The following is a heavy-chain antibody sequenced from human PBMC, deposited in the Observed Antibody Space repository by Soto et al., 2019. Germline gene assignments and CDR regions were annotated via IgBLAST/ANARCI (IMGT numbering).Heavy chain of an antibody. CDR2: ISGGNDNI. V-gene: IGHV1-3*01. CDR3: ARGVLVRGLNYYAMDV. J-gene: IGHJ6*02. D-gene: IGHD3-10*01. CDR1: GYTFTTYP. Sequence: QVQLVQSGAEVKEPGASVNLSCKASGYTFTTYPMHWVRQAPGQRREWMGWISGGNDNIEYSQKFQGRVTFTRDTSASTAHMELSSLRSEDTAVYYCARGVLVRGLNYYAMDVWGQGTTVTVSS.